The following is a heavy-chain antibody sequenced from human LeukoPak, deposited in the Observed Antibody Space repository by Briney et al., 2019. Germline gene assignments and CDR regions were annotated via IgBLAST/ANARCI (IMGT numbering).Heavy chain of an antibody. CDR2: ISSSSSYI. Sequence: PGGSLRLSCEASGFKFQDYGMAWARQVPGKGLEWVSSISSSSSYIYYADSVKGRFTISRDNAKNSLYLQMNSLRAEDTAVYYCARDALYITAFDIWGQGTMVTVSS. CDR1: GFKFQDYG. D-gene: IGHD1-14*01. J-gene: IGHJ3*02. CDR3: ARDALYITAFDI. V-gene: IGHV3-21*01.